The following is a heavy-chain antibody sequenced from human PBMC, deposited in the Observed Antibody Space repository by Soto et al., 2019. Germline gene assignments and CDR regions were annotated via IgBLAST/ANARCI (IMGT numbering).Heavy chain of an antibody. D-gene: IGHD6-13*01. V-gene: IGHV1-18*01. J-gene: IGHJ4*02. CDR1: GYTFTDYA. CDR2: VNTYNGNP. CDR3: ARDSQYSTSWQRFDS. Sequence: QVQLVQSGVEVKKPGASVKVSCKASGYTFTDYAISWVRQDPGRGLEWMGWVNTYNGNPNYAQIFQGRVTMTTDTSTDTAYMELRSLKSDDSAVYYCARDSQYSTSWQRFDSWGQGTLVTVSS.